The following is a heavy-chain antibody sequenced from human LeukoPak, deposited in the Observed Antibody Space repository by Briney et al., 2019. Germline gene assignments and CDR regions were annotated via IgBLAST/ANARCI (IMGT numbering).Heavy chain of an antibody. CDR3: ASSTLMPTGDGIYYYYGMDV. D-gene: IGHD2-2*01. Sequence: ASVKVSCKASGYTFTSYGISWVRQAPGQGLEWMGRIIPIFGIANYAQKFQGRVTITADKSTSTAYMELSSLRSEDTAVYYCASSTLMPTGDGIYYYYGMDVWGQGTTVTVSS. CDR1: GYTFTSYG. V-gene: IGHV1-69*04. J-gene: IGHJ6*02. CDR2: IIPIFGIA.